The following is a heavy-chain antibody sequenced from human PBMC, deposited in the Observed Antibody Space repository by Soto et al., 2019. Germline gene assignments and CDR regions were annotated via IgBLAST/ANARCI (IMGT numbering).Heavy chain of an antibody. D-gene: IGHD5-12*01. V-gene: IGHV3-74*01. CDR3: ARGANVDIVATIRHYYYYMDV. Sequence: VQLVESGGGLVQPGGSLRLSCAASGFTFSSYWMHWVRQAPGKGLVWVSRINSDGSSTSYADSVKGRFTISRDNAKNTLYLQMNSLRAEDTAVYYCARGANVDIVATIRHYYYYMDVWGKGTTVTVSS. CDR1: GFTFSSYW. CDR2: INSDGSST. J-gene: IGHJ6*03.